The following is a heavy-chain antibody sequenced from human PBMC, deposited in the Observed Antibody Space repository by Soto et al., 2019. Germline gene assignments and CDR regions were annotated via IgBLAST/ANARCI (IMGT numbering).Heavy chain of an antibody. CDR2: ISETGRTT. CDR1: GFTFSDYY. CDR3: ARDPSYFYYMDF. V-gene: IGHV3-11*01. J-gene: IGHJ6*03. Sequence: QVQLVESGGGLVKPGGSLRLSCAASGFTFSDYYMSWIRQAPGKGLEWVSYISETGRTTYYADSVKGRFTISRDNAKNSLYLQMSSLRAEVTAVYYCARDPSYFYYMDFWGKGTTVTVSS.